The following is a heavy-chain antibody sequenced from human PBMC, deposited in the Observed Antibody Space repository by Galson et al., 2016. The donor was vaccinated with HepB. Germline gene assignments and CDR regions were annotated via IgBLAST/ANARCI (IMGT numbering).Heavy chain of an antibody. Sequence: QSGAEVKKPGESLRISCKGSGYSFTNYWINWVRQMPGKGLEWMGRIDPSDSYTNYSPSFQGHVTLSGDKSISTAYLQWGSLKASDTAMYYCARRRDLHGGFDLWGQGTMVTGSS. CDR2: IDPSDSYT. V-gene: IGHV5-10-1*01. CDR3: ARRRDLHGGFDL. CDR1: GYSFTNYW. J-gene: IGHJ3*01. D-gene: IGHD2-15*01.